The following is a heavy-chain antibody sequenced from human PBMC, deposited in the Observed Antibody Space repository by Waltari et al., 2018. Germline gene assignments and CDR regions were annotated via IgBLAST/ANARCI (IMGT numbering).Heavy chain of an antibody. CDR2: IYAEGST. J-gene: IGHJ4*02. CDR3: TRHWGFFDF. CDR1: VFAITTHY. Sequence: EVQLVESGGGLVQPGGSLRISCAASVFAITTHYMSWVRRTPGKGLEGVAVIYAEGSTYYAESVRGRFTISRDTSKDTVYLQMSSLRPEDTGVYHCTRHWGFFDFWGQGALVTVSS. V-gene: IGHV3-66*02. D-gene: IGHD7-27*01.